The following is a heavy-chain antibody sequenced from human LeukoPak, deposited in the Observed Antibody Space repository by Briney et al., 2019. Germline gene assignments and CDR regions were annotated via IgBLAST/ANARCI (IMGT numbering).Heavy chain of an antibody. CDR1: GFTFSSYE. CDR3: AREKGRGVISPYYDY. J-gene: IGHJ4*02. V-gene: IGHV3-48*03. Sequence: GGSLRLSCAASGFTFSSYEMNWVRQTPGKGLEWVSYISSSGSTIYYADSVKGRFTISRDTSKNTLSLQMNSLRVEDTAVYYCAREKGRGVISPYYDYWGQGTLVTVS. D-gene: IGHD3-10*01. CDR2: ISSSGSTI.